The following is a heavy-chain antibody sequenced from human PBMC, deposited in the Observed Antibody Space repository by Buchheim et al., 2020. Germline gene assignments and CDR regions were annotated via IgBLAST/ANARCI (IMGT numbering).Heavy chain of an antibody. CDR1: GGSISSYY. V-gene: IGHV4-59*01. CDR3: ARDRGSYGDLYYFDY. J-gene: IGHJ4*02. Sequence: QVQLQESGPGLVKPSETLSLTCTVSGGSISSYYWSWIRQPPGKGLEWIGYIYYSGSTNCNPSLKSRVTISVDTSKNQFSLKLSSVTAADTAVYYCARDRGSYGDLYYFDYWGQGTL. D-gene: IGHD1-26*01. CDR2: IYYSGST.